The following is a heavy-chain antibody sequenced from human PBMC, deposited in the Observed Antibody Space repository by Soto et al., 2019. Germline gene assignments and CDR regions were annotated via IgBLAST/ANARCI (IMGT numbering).Heavy chain of an antibody. D-gene: IGHD3-22*01. CDR2: ISYDGSNK. V-gene: IGHV3-30-3*01. J-gene: IGHJ4*02. CDR1: GFTFSSYA. CDR3: AKDRFTMIVVVSDLFDY. Sequence: PGGSLRLSSAASGFTFSSYAMHWVRQAPGKGLEWVAVISYDGSNKYYADSVKGRFTISRDNSKNTLYLQMNSLRAEDTAIYYCAKDRFTMIVVVSDLFDYWGQGTLVTVSS.